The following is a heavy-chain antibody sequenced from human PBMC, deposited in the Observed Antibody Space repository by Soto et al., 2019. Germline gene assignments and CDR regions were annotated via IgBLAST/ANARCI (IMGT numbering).Heavy chain of an antibody. CDR1: GYSFTSYW. J-gene: IGHJ6*02. CDR2: IYPGDSDT. Sequence: GEPLKISWKGSGYSFTSYWLGWVRQMPGKSLEWMGIIYPGDSDTRYSPSFQGQVTISADKSISTAYLQWSSLKASDTAMYYCARQASTIFGVVKDYYYYYGMDVWGQGTTVTVSS. V-gene: IGHV5-51*01. D-gene: IGHD3-3*01. CDR3: ARQASTIFGVVKDYYYYYGMDV.